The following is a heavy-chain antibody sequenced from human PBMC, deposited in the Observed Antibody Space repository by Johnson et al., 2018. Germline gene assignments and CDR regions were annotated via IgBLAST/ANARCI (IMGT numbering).Heavy chain of an antibody. D-gene: IGHD5-12*01. CDR1: GFTFSSYD. Sequence: VQLVQSGGGVAQPGRSLRLSCAASGFTFSSYDMHWVRQATGKGLEWVSGISWNSGSIGYADSVKGRFTISRDNAKNSLYLQMNSLRAEDTALYYCAREGYPYYYYYYMDVWGKGTTVTVSS. CDR3: AREGYPYYYYYYMDV. V-gene: IGHV3-9*01. CDR2: ISWNSGSI. J-gene: IGHJ6*03.